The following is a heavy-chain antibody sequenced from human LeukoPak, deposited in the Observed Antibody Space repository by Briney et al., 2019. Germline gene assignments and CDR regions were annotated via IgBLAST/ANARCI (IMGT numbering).Heavy chain of an antibody. CDR1: GFSFRSYS. J-gene: IGHJ3*02. V-gene: IGHV3-21*06. D-gene: IGHD1-26*01. Sequence: GGSLRLSCAGSGFSFRSYSMNWVRQAPGKGLQWVSSISSSNSYISYEDSVKGRFTISRDNAKNSLYLQMTSLRAEDTGVYYCARLRVVGLFHTYGFDTWGQGTMVTVSS. CDR2: ISSSNSYI. CDR3: ARLRVVGLFHTYGFDT.